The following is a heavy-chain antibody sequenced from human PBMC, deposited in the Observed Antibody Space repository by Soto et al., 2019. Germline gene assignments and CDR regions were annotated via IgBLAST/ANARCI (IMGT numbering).Heavy chain of an antibody. CDR3: ARHSRYDILTGSYYYGMDV. V-gene: IGHV5-51*01. CDR1: GYSFTSYW. CDR2: IYPGDSDT. J-gene: IGHJ6*02. D-gene: IGHD3-9*01. Sequence: LKISCKGSGYSFTSYWIGWVRQMPGKGLEWMGIIYPGDSDTRYSPSFQGQVTISADKSISTAYLQWSSLKASDTAMYYCARHSRYDILTGSYYYGMDVWGQGTTVTVSS.